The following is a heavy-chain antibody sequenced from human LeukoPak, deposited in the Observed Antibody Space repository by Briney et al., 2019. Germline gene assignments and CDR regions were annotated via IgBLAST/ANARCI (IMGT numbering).Heavy chain of an antibody. D-gene: IGHD1-14*01. J-gene: IGHJ4*02. CDR3: ASLKLEPPL. CDR2: ISSSGSTI. Sequence: GGSLRLSCAPSGFTFSSYTMNWVRQAPGKGLEWVSYISSSGSTIYYADSVKGRFTISRDNARSSLYLQMNSLRAEDTAVYSCASLKLEPPLWGQGTLVTVSS. V-gene: IGHV3-48*01. CDR1: GFTFSSYT.